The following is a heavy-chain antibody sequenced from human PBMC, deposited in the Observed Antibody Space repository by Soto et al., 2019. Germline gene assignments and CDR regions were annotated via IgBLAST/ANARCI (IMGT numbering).Heavy chain of an antibody. J-gene: IGHJ4*02. V-gene: IGHV4-59*08. CDR1: RGSISTSY. CDR2: IYYNGNT. Sequence: LSLTCTVSRGSISTSYWSWIRQPPGKGLECIGYIYYNGNTNYNPSLKSRVTISVDTSKNQFTLNLNSVTAADTAVYYCARHATRSYDYWGQGTLVTVSS. CDR3: ARHATRSYDY.